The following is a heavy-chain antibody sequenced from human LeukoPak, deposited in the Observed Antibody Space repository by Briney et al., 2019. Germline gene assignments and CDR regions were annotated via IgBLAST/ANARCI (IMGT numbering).Heavy chain of an antibody. CDR3: ATDPPWESDAFDI. Sequence: GGSLRLSCVVSGFAFSSTYWRTGARRAPGKGREWVANIKEEGSNKHYVDSVKGRFTISRDNAKNSLYLQMNSLRVEDTAVYYCATDPPWESDAFDIWGHGTTVTVSS. V-gene: IGHV3-7*01. CDR1: GFAFSSTYW. CDR2: IKEEGSNK. D-gene: IGHD1-26*01. J-gene: IGHJ3*02.